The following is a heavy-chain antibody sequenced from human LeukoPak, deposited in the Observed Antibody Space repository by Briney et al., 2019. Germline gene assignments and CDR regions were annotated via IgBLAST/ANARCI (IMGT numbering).Heavy chain of an antibody. D-gene: IGHD5-24*01. V-gene: IGHV3-23*01. Sequence: GGSLRLSCAASGFTFSSYAMSWVRQAPGKGLEWVSAISGRGGSTYYADSVKGRFTTSTDNSKNTLYLQMNSLRAGDTAVYFCAKSSGRDGSLWGQGTLVTVSS. CDR3: AKSSGRDGSL. CDR2: ISGRGGST. CDR1: GFTFSSYA. J-gene: IGHJ4*02.